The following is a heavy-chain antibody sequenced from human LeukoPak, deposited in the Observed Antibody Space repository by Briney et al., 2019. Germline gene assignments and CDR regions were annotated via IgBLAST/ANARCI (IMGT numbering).Heavy chain of an antibody. J-gene: IGHJ4*02. V-gene: IGHV3-23*01. CDR1: GFTFSSYA. Sequence: GGSLRLSCAASGFTFSSYAMSWVRQAPGKGLEWVSAISGSGGSTYYADSVKGRFTISRGNSKNTLYLQMNSLRAEDTAVYYCASSYSGSYSYWGQGTLVTVSS. CDR2: ISGSGGST. D-gene: IGHD1-26*01. CDR3: ASSYSGSYSY.